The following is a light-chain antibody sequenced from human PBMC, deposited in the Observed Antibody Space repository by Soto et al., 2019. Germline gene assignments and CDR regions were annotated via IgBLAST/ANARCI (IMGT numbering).Light chain of an antibody. J-gene: IGKJ4*01. Sequence: EIVLTQSPATLSLSPGERATLSCRASQSVSGLLAWYQQRPGQAPRLLIYDASNRATGVPARFSGSGSGTAFTFPITSLEPKDFAVYYCRKLIPGPLTFGGGTKVEI. CDR3: RKLIPGPLT. CDR1: QSVSGL. CDR2: DAS. V-gene: IGKV3-11*01.